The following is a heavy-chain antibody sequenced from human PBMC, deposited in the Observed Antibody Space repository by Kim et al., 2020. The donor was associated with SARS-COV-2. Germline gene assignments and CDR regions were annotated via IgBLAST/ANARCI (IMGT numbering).Heavy chain of an antibody. V-gene: IGHV5-10-1*01. D-gene: IGHD1-1*01. Sequence: PSFQGHVTISADKSISTAYLQWSSLKASDTAMYYCARENWKVYYYYGMDVWGQGTTVTVSS. J-gene: IGHJ6*02. CDR3: ARENWKVYYYYGMDV.